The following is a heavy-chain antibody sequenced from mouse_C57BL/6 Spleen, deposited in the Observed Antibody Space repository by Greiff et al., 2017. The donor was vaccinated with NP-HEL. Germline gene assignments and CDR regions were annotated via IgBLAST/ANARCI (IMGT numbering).Heavy chain of an antibody. CDR2: IHPNSGST. CDR1: GYTFTSYW. D-gene: IGHD3-2*02. V-gene: IGHV1-64*01. J-gene: IGHJ2*01. CDR3: ARWGAAQATDY. Sequence: QVQLQQSGAELVKPGASVKLSCKASGYTFTSYWMHWVKQRPGQGLEWIGMIHPNSGSTNYNEKFKSKATLTVDKSSSTAYMQLSSLTSEDSAVYYCARWGAAQATDYWGQGTTLTVSS.